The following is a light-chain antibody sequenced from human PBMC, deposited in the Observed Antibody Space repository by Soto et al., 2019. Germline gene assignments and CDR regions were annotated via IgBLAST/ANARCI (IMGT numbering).Light chain of an antibody. CDR2: DAS. J-gene: IGKJ1*01. CDR3: QQYARSPRT. CDR1: ESVDNNY. V-gene: IGKV3-20*01. Sequence: EIVLTQSPGTLALSPGERATLSCRASESVDNNYLAWFQQKPGQAPRLLISDASSRATGIPDRFSGSGSGTDFTLTISRLEPEDVAVYYCQQYARSPRTFGQGTKVEIK.